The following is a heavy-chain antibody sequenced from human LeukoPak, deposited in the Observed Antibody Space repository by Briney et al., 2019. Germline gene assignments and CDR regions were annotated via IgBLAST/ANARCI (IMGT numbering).Heavy chain of an antibody. J-gene: IGHJ6*02. Sequence: SETLSLTCAVSGDSISSGGYSWSWIRQPPGKGLEWIGYIYHSGSTYYNPSLKSRVTISVDRSKNQFSLKLSSVTAADTAVYYCAHSGYDYYYYGMDVWGQGTTATVSS. CDR3: AHSGYDYYYYGMDV. V-gene: IGHV4-30-2*01. D-gene: IGHD5-12*01. CDR2: IYHSGST. CDR1: GDSISSGGYS.